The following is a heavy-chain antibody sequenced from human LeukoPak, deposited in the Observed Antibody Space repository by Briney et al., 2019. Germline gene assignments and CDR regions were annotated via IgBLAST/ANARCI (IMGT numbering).Heavy chain of an antibody. J-gene: IGHJ4*02. CDR2: IISNGDIT. V-gene: IGHV3-23*01. D-gene: IGHD2-15*01. CDR1: GFPFSSYS. Sequence: GSLGLSFAASGFPFSSYSMNWGRPAPGKGLEWVSAIISNGDITYYADSVRGRFTISRDNSKNTVFLQMNSLRADDTAVYYCATVKRDCSGGTCYSYDYWGQGTLVTVSS. CDR3: ATVKRDCSGGTCYSYDY.